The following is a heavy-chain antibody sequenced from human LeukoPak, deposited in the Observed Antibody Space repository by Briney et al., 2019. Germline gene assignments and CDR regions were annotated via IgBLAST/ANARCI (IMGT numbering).Heavy chain of an antibody. CDR3: ARDRWLDGSGSYYNVPYYYGMDV. J-gene: IGHJ6*02. D-gene: IGHD3-10*01. Sequence: NASETLSLTCTVSGGSISSYYWSWIRQPPGKGLEWIGYIYYSGSTYYNPSLKSRVTISVDRSKNQFSLKLSSVTAADTAVYYCARDRWLDGSGSYYNVPYYYGMDVWGQGTTVTVSS. CDR1: GGSISSYY. CDR2: IYYSGST. V-gene: IGHV4-59*12.